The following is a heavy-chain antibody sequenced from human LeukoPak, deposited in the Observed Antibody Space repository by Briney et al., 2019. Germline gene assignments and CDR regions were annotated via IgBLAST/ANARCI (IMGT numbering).Heavy chain of an antibody. CDR2: IYYSGTT. D-gene: IGHD2-8*01. CDR3: ARLLYCFNGVCFNWFDP. CDR1: GGSISSNGYY. V-gene: IGHV4-39*01. J-gene: IGHJ5*02. Sequence: SETLSLTCTVSGGSISSNGYYWGWIRQPPGKGLEWIGSIYYSGTTYYNPSLKSRVTISVDTSKSQFSLKLSSVTAADTAVYYCARLLYCFNGVCFNWFDPWGQGTLVTVSS.